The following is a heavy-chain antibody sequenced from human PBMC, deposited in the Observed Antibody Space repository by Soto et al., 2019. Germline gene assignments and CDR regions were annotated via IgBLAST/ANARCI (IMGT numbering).Heavy chain of an antibody. D-gene: IGHD6-13*01. J-gene: IGHJ5*02. CDR1: GVPFSSYS. CDR3: ARDMLAAAGP. CDR2: ISSSSSYI. V-gene: IGHV3-21*01. Sequence: GGSLRLSCAASGVPFSSYSMNWVRQDPGKGLEWVSSISSSSSYIYYADSVKGRFTISRDNAKNSLYLQMNSLRAEDTAVYYCARDMLAAAGPWGQGTLVTVSS.